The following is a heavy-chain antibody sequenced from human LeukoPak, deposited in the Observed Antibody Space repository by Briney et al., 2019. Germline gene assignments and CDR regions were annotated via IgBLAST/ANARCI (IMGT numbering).Heavy chain of an antibody. V-gene: IGHV1-69*13. D-gene: IGHD3-10*01. CDR1: GGTFSSYA. Sequence: ASVKVSFKASGGTFSSYAISWVRQAPGQGLEWMGGIIPIFGTANYAQKFQGRVTITADESTSTAYMELSSLRSEDTAVYYCARVGGEKRMVRGVIITLGWFDPRGQGTLVTVSS. CDR2: IIPIFGTA. CDR3: ARVGGEKRMVRGVIITLGWFDP. J-gene: IGHJ5*02.